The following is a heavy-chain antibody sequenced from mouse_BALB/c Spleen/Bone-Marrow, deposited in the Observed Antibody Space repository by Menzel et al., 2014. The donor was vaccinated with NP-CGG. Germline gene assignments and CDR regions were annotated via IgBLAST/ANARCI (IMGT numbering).Heavy chain of an antibody. V-gene: IGHV2-9*02. D-gene: IGHD2-3*01. CDR1: GFSLTSYG. Sequence: VKLVESGPGLVAPSQRLSITCTVSGFSLTSYGVHWVRQPPGKGLEWLGVIWAGGSTNHNSALMSRLSISKDNSKSXVFLKMNSLQTDDTAMYYCARVYLWYFDVWGAGTTVTVSS. CDR3: ARVYLWYFDV. J-gene: IGHJ1*01. CDR2: IWAGGST.